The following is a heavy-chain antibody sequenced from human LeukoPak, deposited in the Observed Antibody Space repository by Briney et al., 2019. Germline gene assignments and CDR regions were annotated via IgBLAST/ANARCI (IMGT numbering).Heavy chain of an antibody. J-gene: IGHJ4*02. CDR3: ARDLGIAAAGTWVDY. D-gene: IGHD6-13*01. CDR2: ISYDGSNK. CDR1: GFTFSSYA. V-gene: IGHV3-30-3*01. Sequence: GRSLRLSCAASGFTFSSYAMHWVRQAPGKGLDWVAVISYDGSNKYYAESVKGRFTISRDNSKSTLYLQMNSLRPEDTAVYYCARDLGIAAAGTWVDYWGQGTLVTVSS.